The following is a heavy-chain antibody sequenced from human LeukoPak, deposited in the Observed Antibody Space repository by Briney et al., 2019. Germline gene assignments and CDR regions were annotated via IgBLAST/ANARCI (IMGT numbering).Heavy chain of an antibody. J-gene: IGHJ3*02. CDR3: ARGVLRYDFWSGYYEDAFDI. CDR1: GFTFSSYW. Sequence: GGSLRLSCAASGFTFSSYWMHWVRQAPGKGLVWVSRISTDGSSTNSADSVKGRFTISRDNAKNTLYLQMNSLRAEDTAVYYCARGVLRYDFWSGYYEDAFDIWGQGTMVTVSS. CDR2: ISTDGSST. V-gene: IGHV3-74*01. D-gene: IGHD3-3*01.